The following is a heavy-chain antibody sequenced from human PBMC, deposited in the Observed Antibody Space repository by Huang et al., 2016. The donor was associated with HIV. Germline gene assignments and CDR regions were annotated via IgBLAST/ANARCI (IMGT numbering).Heavy chain of an antibody. J-gene: IGHJ6*02. CDR1: GGSISSSSYY. CDR3: ARQAVFYYDSSGYYPPSYGMDV. D-gene: IGHD3-22*01. Sequence: QLQLQESGPGLVKPSETLSLTCTVSGGSISSSSYYWGWIRQTPGKGLEWIGNIYYYGNFYCNPSLKSRLTISVDTAKNQFSLKLSSVTAADTAVYYCARQAVFYYDSSGYYPPSYGMDVWGQGTTVTVSS. V-gene: IGHV4-39*01. CDR2: IYYYGNF.